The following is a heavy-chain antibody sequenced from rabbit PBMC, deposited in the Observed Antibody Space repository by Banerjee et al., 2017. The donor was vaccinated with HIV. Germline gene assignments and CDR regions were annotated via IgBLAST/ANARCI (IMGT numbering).Heavy chain of an antibody. D-gene: IGHD6-1*01. CDR3: ARGYYVVGYVGYAYASFNL. Sequence: QLVESGGGLVKPGASLTLTCKASGFDFSSYYMSWVRQAPGKGLEWIGIIYAGKGSTDYASWVNGRFTISSDNAQNTVDLQMNSLTAADTATYFCARGYYVVGYVGYAYASFNLWGQGTLVTVS. CDR1: GFDFSSYY. V-gene: IGHV1S7*01. J-gene: IGHJ4*01. CDR2: IYAGKGST.